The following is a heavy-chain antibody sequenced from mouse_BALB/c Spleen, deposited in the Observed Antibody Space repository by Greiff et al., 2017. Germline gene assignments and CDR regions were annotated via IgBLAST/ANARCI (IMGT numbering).Heavy chain of an antibody. CDR3: ARLRDGYYFDY. Sequence: VQLQQSGGDLVKPGGSLKLSCAASGFTFSSYGMSWVRQTPDKRLEWVATISSGGSYTYYPDSVKGRFTISRDNAKNTLYLQMSSLKSEDTAMYYCARLRDGYYFDYWGQGTTLTVSS. J-gene: IGHJ2*01. D-gene: IGHD2-3*01. CDR2: ISSGGSYT. V-gene: IGHV5-6*01. CDR1: GFTFSSYG.